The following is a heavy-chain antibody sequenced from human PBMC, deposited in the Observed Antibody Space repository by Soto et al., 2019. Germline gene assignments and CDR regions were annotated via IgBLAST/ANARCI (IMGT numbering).Heavy chain of an antibody. Sequence: SVKVSCKASGGTFSSYAISWVRQAPGQGLEWMGGIIPIFGTANYAQKFQGRVTITADESTSTAYMELSSLRSEDTAVYYCASVLGYSSGWTHDAFDIWGQGTMVTVSS. D-gene: IGHD6-19*01. CDR3: ASVLGYSSGWTHDAFDI. V-gene: IGHV1-69*13. J-gene: IGHJ3*02. CDR2: IIPIFGTA. CDR1: GGTFSSYA.